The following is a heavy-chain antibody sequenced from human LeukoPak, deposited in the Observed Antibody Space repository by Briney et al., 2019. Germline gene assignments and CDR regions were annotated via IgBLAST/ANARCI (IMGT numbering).Heavy chain of an antibody. Sequence: SETLSLTCTVSGGSISSYYWTWIRQPPGKGLEWIGYSYYSGSTNYNPSLKSRVTISVDTSKNQFSLKLSSVTAADTAVYYCARHSYESSGYYFDYWGQGTLVTVSS. D-gene: IGHD3-22*01. CDR3: ARHSYESSGYYFDY. CDR1: GGSISSYY. CDR2: SYYSGST. J-gene: IGHJ4*02. V-gene: IGHV4-59*08.